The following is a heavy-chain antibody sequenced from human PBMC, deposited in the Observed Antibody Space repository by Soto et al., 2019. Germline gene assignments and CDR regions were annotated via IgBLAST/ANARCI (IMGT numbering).Heavy chain of an antibody. CDR1: GGSFSGYY. V-gene: IGHV4-34*01. Sequence: PSETLSLTCAVYGGSFSGYYWSWIRQPPGKGLEWIVEINNSGSTNYNPYLKSRATISVDTSKTQFSLKLSSVTAADTAVYYCERAYRSSWKFLDXWGQGTLVTVSX. J-gene: IGHJ4*02. CDR3: ERAYRSSWKFLDX. D-gene: IGHD6-13*01. CDR2: INNSGST.